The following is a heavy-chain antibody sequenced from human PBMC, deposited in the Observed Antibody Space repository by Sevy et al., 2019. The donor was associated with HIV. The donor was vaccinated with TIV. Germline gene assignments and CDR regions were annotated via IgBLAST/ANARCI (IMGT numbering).Heavy chain of an antibody. J-gene: IGHJ6*02. V-gene: IGHV3-30*18. Sequence: GGSLRLSCAASGFTFSSYGMHWVRQAPGKGLEWVAVISYDGSNKYYADSVKGRFTISRDNSKNTLYLQMNSLRAEDTAVYYCAKDLRYSSSWYGRARYHGMDVWGQGTTVTVSS. CDR2: ISYDGSNK. CDR3: AKDLRYSSSWYGRARYHGMDV. D-gene: IGHD6-13*01. CDR1: GFTFSSYG.